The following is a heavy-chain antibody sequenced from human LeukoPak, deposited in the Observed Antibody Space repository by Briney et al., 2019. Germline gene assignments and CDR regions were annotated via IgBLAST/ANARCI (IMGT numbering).Heavy chain of an antibody. Sequence: GASVKVSCRVSGYTLTELSMHWVRQAPGKGLEWMGGFDPKDGETIYAQKFQGRVTITADKSTSTAYMELSSLRSEDTAVYYCARRRYCSGGSCGDYYYYGMDVWGQGTTVTVSS. V-gene: IGHV1-24*01. CDR1: GYTLTELS. CDR3: ARRRYCSGGSCGDYYYYGMDV. J-gene: IGHJ6*02. CDR2: FDPKDGET. D-gene: IGHD2-15*01.